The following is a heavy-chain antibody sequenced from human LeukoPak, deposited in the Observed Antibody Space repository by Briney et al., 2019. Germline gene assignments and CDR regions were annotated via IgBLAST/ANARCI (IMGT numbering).Heavy chain of an antibody. CDR1: GGSISSSSYY. V-gene: IGHV4-39*01. CDR2: IYYSGST. Sequence: SETLSLTSTVSGGSISSSSYYWGWIRQPPGKGLEWIGSIYYSGSTFYNPSLKSRVTISVDTSKNQFSLKLSSVTAADTAVYYCARQPDYYFDYWGQGTLVTVSS. CDR3: ARQPDYYFDY. J-gene: IGHJ4*02.